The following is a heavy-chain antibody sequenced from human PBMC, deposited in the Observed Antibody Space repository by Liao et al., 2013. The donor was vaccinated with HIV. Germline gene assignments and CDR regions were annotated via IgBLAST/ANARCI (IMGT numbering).Heavy chain of an antibody. CDR3: ARGPLWFGEPHFDL. CDR1: GDSISSYY. CDR2: IHYSGTTDFYSGTT. Sequence: QVQLQQWGAGLLKPSETLYLTCNISGDSISSYYWNWIRQPPGKGLEWIGYIHYSGTTDFYSGTTNYNPSLKSRVTVSLNMSTKQFSLKLTSVTAADTAVYYCARGPLWFGEPHFDLWGQGTQVIASS. J-gene: IGHJ4*02. D-gene: IGHD3-10*01. V-gene: IGHV4-59*01.